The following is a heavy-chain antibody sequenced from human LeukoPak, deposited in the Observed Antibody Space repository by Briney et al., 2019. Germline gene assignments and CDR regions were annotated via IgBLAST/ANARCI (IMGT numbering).Heavy chain of an antibody. CDR3: ARGVLRYFDWLLIGSDAFDI. CDR2: IYHSGST. D-gene: IGHD3-9*01. Sequence: PSETLSLTCTVSGYSISSGYYWGWIRQPPGKGLEWIGSIYHSGSTYYNPSLKSRVTISVDTSKNQFSLKLSSVTAADTAVYYCARGVLRYFDWLLIGSDAFDIWGQGTMVTVSS. V-gene: IGHV4-38-2*02. CDR1: GYSISSGYY. J-gene: IGHJ3*02.